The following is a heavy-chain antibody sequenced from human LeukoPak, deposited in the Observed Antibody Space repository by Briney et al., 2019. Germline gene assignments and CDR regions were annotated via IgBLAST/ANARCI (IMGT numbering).Heavy chain of an antibody. CDR3: SRDRRLWNIDV. CDR1: GLTFSSYW. Sequence: GGSLRLSCAASGLTFSSYWMHWVRQPPGKGLVWVSRINSDGSTTTYADSVKGRFTISRDNAKNTLYLQMNSLRAEDTAVYYCSRDRRLWNIDVWGTGTTVTISS. CDR2: INSDGSTT. V-gene: IGHV3-74*01. J-gene: IGHJ6*03. D-gene: IGHD4/OR15-4a*01.